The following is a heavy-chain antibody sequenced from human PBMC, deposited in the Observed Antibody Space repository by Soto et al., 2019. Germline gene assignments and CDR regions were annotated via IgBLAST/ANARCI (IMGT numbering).Heavy chain of an antibody. Sequence: QLQLQESGPGLVKPSETLSLTCTVSGGSISSSSYYWGWIRQPPGKGLEWIGSIYYSGSTYYNPSLKSRVTISVDTSKNQFSLKLSSVTAADTAVYYCASRGYSLWFGELLLDYWGQGTLVTVSS. D-gene: IGHD3-10*01. CDR3: ASRGYSLWFGELLLDY. J-gene: IGHJ4*02. V-gene: IGHV4-39*01. CDR1: GGSISSSSYY. CDR2: IYYSGST.